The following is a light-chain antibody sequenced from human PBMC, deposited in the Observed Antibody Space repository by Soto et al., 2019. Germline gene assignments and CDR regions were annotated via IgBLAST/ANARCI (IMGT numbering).Light chain of an antibody. J-gene: IGKJ1*01. CDR3: QQYNNWPRT. V-gene: IGKV3-15*01. CDR2: NSS. CDR1: QSVTSS. Sequence: EIVMTQSPATLSVSPGERATLSCRASQSVTSSLAWYHQKPGQAPSLLIYNSSTRATGIPARFSGSGSGTEFTLTISSLQSEDFAVYYCQQYNNWPRTFGQGTKVEIK.